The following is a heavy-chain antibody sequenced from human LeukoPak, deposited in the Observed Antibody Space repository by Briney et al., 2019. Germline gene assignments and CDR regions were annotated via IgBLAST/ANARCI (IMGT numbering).Heavy chain of an antibody. CDR2: IYNSGST. CDR3: ARENSNSWYLDY. D-gene: IGHD6-13*01. J-gene: IGHJ4*02. Sequence: KPSETLSLTCIVSGGSISYYYWSWIRQPPGKGLEWIGYIYNSGSTNYNPSLKSRVTISVDTSKNQFSLKLSSVTAADTAVYYCARENSNSWYLDYWGQGTLVTVSS. V-gene: IGHV4-59*01. CDR1: GGSISYYY.